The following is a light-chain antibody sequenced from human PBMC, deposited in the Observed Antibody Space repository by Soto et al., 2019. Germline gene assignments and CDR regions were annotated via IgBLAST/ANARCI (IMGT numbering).Light chain of an antibody. CDR3: HQSYNWPRVT. CDR2: GTY. CDR1: QSISGY. Sequence: DIQMTQSASSLSASVGDTVTISCRASQSISGYLNWYQQKPGKAPKLLIYGTYNLHSGVPSTFSGSGSGTDFTLTIRSLQPEDFAVYFCHQSYNWPRVTCGQGTRLEIK. J-gene: IGKJ5*01. V-gene: IGKV1-39*01.